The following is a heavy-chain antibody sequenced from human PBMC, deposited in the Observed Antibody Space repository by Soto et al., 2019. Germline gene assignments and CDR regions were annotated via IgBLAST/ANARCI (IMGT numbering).Heavy chain of an antibody. J-gene: IGHJ6*02. Sequence: LYLTCTVSGCSISSANYYWTWIRQHPGNCLEWIGHIYYSGTSYYNPSLRSRLTISVDTSKNQFSLQLSSVTVADTAVYYCARDSGVAVGSTRYYYGMDVWGQGTTVTVSS. CDR1: GCSISSANYY. D-gene: IGHD2-15*01. CDR3: ARDSGVAVGSTRYYYGMDV. CDR2: IYYSGTS. V-gene: IGHV4-31*03.